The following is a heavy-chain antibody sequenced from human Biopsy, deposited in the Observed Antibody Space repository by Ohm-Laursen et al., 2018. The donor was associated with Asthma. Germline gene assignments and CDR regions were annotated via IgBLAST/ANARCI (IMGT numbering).Heavy chain of an antibody. Sequence: SLRLSCTASGFTFDDYAMHWVRQAPGKGLEWVSGISWNRGSIGYADSVKGRFTISRDNAKNSLYLQMNSLRAEDTALYYCAKGEWELLEANFDYWGQGTLVTVSS. V-gene: IGHV3-9*01. D-gene: IGHD1-26*01. CDR2: ISWNRGSI. J-gene: IGHJ4*02. CDR1: GFTFDDYA. CDR3: AKGEWELLEANFDY.